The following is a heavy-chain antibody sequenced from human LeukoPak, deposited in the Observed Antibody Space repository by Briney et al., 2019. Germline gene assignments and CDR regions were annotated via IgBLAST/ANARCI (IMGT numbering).Heavy chain of an antibody. CDR2: ISVSGNT. CDR1: GFTLSSYA. J-gene: IGHJ4*02. Sequence: GGSLRLSCAASGFTLSSYAMSWVRQRPGKGLEWVSAISVSGNTYHADSVKGRFTISRDSYKNTLYLQMNSLRAEDAAVYYCAKAPVTTCSGAYCYPFDYWGQGTLVTVSS. CDR3: AKAPVTTCSGAYCYPFDY. V-gene: IGHV3-23*01. D-gene: IGHD2-15*01.